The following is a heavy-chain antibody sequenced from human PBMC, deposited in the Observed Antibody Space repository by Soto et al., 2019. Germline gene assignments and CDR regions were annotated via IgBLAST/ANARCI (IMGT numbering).Heavy chain of an antibody. V-gene: IGHV4-4*07. CDR3: ARGIYSKVGATIWFDP. J-gene: IGHJ5*02. CDR2: IYTSGST. CDR1: GGSINRYY. D-gene: IGHD1-26*01. Sequence: SETLSLTCTVSGGSINRYYWSWIRQPAGKGLEWIGRIYTSGSTNYNPSLKSRVTMSVDTSKNRFSLKLSSVTAADTAVYYCARGIYSKVGATIWFDPWGQGTLVTVSS.